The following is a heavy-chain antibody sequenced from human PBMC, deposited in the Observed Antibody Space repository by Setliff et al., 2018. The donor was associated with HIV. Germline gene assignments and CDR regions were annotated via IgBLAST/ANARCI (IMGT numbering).Heavy chain of an antibody. J-gene: IGHJ4*02. D-gene: IGHD6-6*01. CDR2: IYYSGST. CDR3: ARGGVYPHFFDY. Sequence: PSETLSLTCTVSGGSISNYYWTWIRQPPGKGLEWIGYIYYSGSTNYNPSLKSRVTISVITSKNQFSLKLSSVTAADTAVYYCARGGVYPHFFDYWGQGTLVTVSS. CDR1: GGSISNYY. V-gene: IGHV4-59*08.